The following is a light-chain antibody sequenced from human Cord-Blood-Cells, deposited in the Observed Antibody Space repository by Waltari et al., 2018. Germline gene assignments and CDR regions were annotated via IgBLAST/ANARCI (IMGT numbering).Light chain of an antibody. J-gene: IGLJ2*01. Sequence: QSALTQPASVSGSPGQSITISCTGTSSDVGSYYLFSWYQQHPGKAPNLMIYEGSKRPSGVSNRFSGSKSGNTASLTISGLQAEDEADYYCCSYAGSSTVFGGGTKLTVL. CDR2: EGS. CDR1: SSDVGSYYL. V-gene: IGLV2-23*01. CDR3: CSYAGSSTV.